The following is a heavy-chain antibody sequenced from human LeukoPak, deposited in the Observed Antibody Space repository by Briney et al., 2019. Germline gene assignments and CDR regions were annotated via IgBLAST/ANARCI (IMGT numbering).Heavy chain of an antibody. J-gene: IGHJ4*02. Sequence: SETLSLTCTVSGGSISSYYWGWIRQPPGKGLEWIGEINHSGSTNYNPSLKSRVTISVDTSKNQFSLKLSSVTAADTAVYYCARGVSSYDILTGYQFDYWGQGTLVTVSS. D-gene: IGHD3-9*01. CDR2: INHSGST. V-gene: IGHV4-34*01. CDR1: GGSISSYY. CDR3: ARGVSSYDILTGYQFDY.